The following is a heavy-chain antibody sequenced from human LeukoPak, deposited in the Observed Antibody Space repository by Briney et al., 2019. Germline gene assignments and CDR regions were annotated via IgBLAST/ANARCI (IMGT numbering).Heavy chain of an antibody. CDR1: GGSISSYY. Sequence: PSETQSLTCTVSGGSISSYYWSWIRQPPGKGLEWIGYIYYSGSTNYNPSLKSRVTISVDTSKNQVSLKLTSVTAADTAVYYCARGDRDPSRPDYWGQGTLVTVSS. V-gene: IGHV4-59*01. D-gene: IGHD1-26*01. CDR3: ARGDRDPSRPDY. CDR2: IYYSGST. J-gene: IGHJ4*02.